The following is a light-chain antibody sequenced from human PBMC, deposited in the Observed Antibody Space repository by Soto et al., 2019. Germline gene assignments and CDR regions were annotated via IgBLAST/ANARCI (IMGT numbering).Light chain of an antibody. Sequence: IPRTQSASSMSASVGDRVTIPSRASQTIHRNLNWYQQKPWKAPKALIYSASSLQSGGPSSFSGSGSGTDFTLAISSLQHADFATYYCQQRDSIPITFGQGTRLEIK. CDR2: SAS. V-gene: IGKV1-39*01. CDR3: QQRDSIPIT. CDR1: QTIHRN. J-gene: IGKJ5*01.